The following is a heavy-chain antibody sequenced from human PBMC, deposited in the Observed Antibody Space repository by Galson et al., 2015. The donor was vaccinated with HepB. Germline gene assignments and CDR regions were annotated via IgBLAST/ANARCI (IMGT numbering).Heavy chain of an antibody. Sequence: SVKVSCKVSGYTLTELSMHWVRQAPGKGLEWMGGFDPEDGETIYAQKFQGRVTMTEDTSTDTAYMELSSLRSEDTAVYYCATGNPVRYFDWLDYWGQGTLVTVSS. D-gene: IGHD3-9*01. J-gene: IGHJ4*02. CDR3: ATGNPVRYFDWLDY. CDR2: FDPEDGET. CDR1: GYTLTELS. V-gene: IGHV1-24*01.